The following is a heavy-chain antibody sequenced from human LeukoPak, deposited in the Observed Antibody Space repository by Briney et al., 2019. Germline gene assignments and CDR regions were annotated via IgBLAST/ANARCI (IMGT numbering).Heavy chain of an antibody. CDR3: ARDLPVGYYDSSGYYLRDY. CDR1: GGSISSYY. J-gene: IGHJ4*02. CDR2: IYTSGST. D-gene: IGHD3-22*01. Sequence: PSETLSLTCTVSGGSISSYYWSWIRQPAGKGLEWIGRIYTSGSTNYNPSFKSRVTMSVDTSKNQFSLKLSSVTAADTAVYYCARDLPVGYYDSSGYYLRDYWGQGTLVTVSS. V-gene: IGHV4-4*07.